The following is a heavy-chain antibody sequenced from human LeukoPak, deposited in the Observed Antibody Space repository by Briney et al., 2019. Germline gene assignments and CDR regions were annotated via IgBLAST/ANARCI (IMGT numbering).Heavy chain of an antibody. CDR1: GYSFTSYW. CDR2: IYPGDSDT. J-gene: IGHJ3*02. CDR3: ARPDYYDSSRGAFDI. V-gene: IGHV5-51*01. Sequence: GESLKISCKGSGYSFTSYWIGWVRQMPGKGLEWMGIIYPGDSDTRYSPPFQGQVTISADKSISTAYLQWSSLKASDTAMYYCARPDYYDSSRGAFDIWGQGTMVTVSS. D-gene: IGHD3-22*01.